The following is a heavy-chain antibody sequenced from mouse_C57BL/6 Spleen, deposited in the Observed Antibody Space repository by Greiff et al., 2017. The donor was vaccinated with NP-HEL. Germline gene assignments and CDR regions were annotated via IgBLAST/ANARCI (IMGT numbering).Heavy chain of an antibody. CDR1: GFTFTDYY. CDR2: IRNKANGYTT. Sequence: EVKLMESGGGLVQPGGSLSLSCAASGFTFTDYYMSWVRQPPGKALEWLGFIRNKANGYTTEYSASVKGRFTISRDNSQSILYLQMNALRAEDSATYYCASLSTGTGWYFDVWGTGTTVTVSS. V-gene: IGHV7-3*01. CDR3: ASLSTGTGWYFDV. J-gene: IGHJ1*03. D-gene: IGHD4-1*02.